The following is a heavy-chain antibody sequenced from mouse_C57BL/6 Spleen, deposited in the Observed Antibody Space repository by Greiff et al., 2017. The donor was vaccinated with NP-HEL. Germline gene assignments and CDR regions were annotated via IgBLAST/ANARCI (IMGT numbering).Heavy chain of an antibody. Sequence: QVQLQQSGPELVKPGASVKISCKASGYAFSSSWMNWVKQRPGKGLEWIGRIYPGDGDTNYNGKFKGKATLTADKSSSTAYMQLSSLTSEDSAVYVCARSSYSNFFAYWGQGTLVTVSA. CDR3: ARSSYSNFFAY. V-gene: IGHV1-82*01. CDR2: IYPGDGDT. J-gene: IGHJ3*01. CDR1: GYAFSSSW. D-gene: IGHD2-5*01.